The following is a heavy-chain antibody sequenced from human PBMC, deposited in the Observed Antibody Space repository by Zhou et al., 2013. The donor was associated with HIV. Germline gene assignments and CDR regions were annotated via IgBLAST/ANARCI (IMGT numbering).Heavy chain of an antibody. CDR2: IIPIFGTT. D-gene: IGHD3-3*01. J-gene: IGHJ6*03. CDR3: ARSIRAGISGVIIPIYYMDV. V-gene: IGHV1-69*01. CDR1: GGSFSSYA. Sequence: QVQLVQSGAEVKKPGASVKVSCKASGGSFSSYAITWVRQAPGQGPEWMGGIIPIFGTTNYAQKFQGRVTITADESTSTAYMELSSLRSEDTAVYYCARSIRAGISGVIIPIYYMDVWGKGTTVTVSS.